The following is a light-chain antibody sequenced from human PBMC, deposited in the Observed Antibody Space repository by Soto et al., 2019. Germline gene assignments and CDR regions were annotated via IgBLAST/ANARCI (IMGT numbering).Light chain of an antibody. CDR1: ESVNNF. CDR2: DAS. V-gene: IGKV3-11*01. Sequence: EILLAQSPATLSLSPGERATLSCRASESVNNFLAWYQQKPGQAPRLLIFDASYRASGIPGRFSGSGSGTDFTRTISSLEPEDFAVYYCQQYNNWPLTFGGGTKVDIK. CDR3: QQYNNWPLT. J-gene: IGKJ4*01.